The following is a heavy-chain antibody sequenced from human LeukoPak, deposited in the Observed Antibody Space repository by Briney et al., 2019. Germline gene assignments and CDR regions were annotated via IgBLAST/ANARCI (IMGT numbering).Heavy chain of an antibody. CDR3: ARAPATVTIDY. CDR1: GYTFTNYG. D-gene: IGHD4-17*01. Sequence: GASVKVSCKASGYTFTNYGISWVRQAPGQGLEWMGCISAYNGNTNYAQKLQGRVTMTTDTSTRTAYMELRSLRSDDTAVYYCARAPATVTIDYWGQGTLVTVSS. V-gene: IGHV1-18*01. CDR2: ISAYNGNT. J-gene: IGHJ4*02.